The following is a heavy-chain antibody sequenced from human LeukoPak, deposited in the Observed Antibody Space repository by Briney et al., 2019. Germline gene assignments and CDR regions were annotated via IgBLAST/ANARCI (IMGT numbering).Heavy chain of an antibody. CDR2: ICYSGST. CDR1: GGSISSYY. D-gene: IGHD4-17*01. CDR3: ARGRVGGDFFDY. V-gene: IGHV4-59*01. Sequence: ETLSLTCTVSGGSISSYYWSWIRQPPGKGLEWIWYICYSGSTNYNPSLKSRVTISVDTSKTPSSLKLRSVTAADTAVYYCARGRVGGDFFDYWGQGTLVTVSS. J-gene: IGHJ4*02.